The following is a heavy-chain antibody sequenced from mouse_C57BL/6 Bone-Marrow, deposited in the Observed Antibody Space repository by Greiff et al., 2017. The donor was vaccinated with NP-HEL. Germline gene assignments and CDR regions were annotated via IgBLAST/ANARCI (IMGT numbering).Heavy chain of an antibody. V-gene: IGHV1-69*01. J-gene: IGHJ1*03. D-gene: IGHD2-3*01. Sequence: VQLQESGAELVMPGASVKLSCKASGYTFTSYWMHWVKQRPGQGLEWIGEIDPSDSYTNYNQKFKGKSTLTVDKSSSTAYMQLSSLTSEDSAVYYCARGAMRWLLCPYWYFDVWGTGTTVTVSS. CDR2: IDPSDSYT. CDR3: ARGAMRWLLCPYWYFDV. CDR1: GYTFTSYW.